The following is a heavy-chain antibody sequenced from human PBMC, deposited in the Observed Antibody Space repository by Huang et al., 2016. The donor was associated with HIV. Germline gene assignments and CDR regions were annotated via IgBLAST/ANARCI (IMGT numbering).Heavy chain of an antibody. CDR1: GYTFTRYA. CDR3: ARDYYDSRGYDIHAVVDY. Sequence: QVQLVQSGSELRKPGASVKVSCQASGYTFTRYAMNWVRQAPGQGLEGMGGSNTSTGNPTYAQAFTGRFVLSLDTSVSTAYLQISSLEAEDTAVYYCARDYYDSRGYDIHAVVDYWGQGTLVTVSS. D-gene: IGHD3-22*01. J-gene: IGHJ4*02. V-gene: IGHV7-4-1*02. CDR2: SNTSTGNP.